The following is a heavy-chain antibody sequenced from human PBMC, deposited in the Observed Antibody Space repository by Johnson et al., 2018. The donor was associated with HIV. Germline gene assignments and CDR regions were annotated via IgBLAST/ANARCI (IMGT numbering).Heavy chain of an antibody. V-gene: IGHV3-11*04. Sequence: QVQLVESGGDSVKPGGSLRLSCTASGFTFRDYYMSWIRQAPGKGLEWVSYISSSGSTIYYADPVKGRFPISRDNSKNTRYLQMNSLGVEETAVYYCAREKIAAAGLDAFDIWGQGTMVIVSS. D-gene: IGHD6-13*01. J-gene: IGHJ3*02. CDR1: GFTFRDYY. CDR2: ISSSGSTI. CDR3: AREKIAAAGLDAFDI.